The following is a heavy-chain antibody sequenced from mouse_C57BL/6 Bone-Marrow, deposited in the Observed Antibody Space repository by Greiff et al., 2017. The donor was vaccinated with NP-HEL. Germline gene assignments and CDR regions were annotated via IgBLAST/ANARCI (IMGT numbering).Heavy chain of an antibody. Sequence: QVQLQQPGAELVRPGSSVKLSCKASGYTFTSYWMDWVKQRPGQGLEWIGNIYPSDSETHYNQKFKDKATLTVDKSSSTAYMQLSSLTSEDSAVYYCARGDYDGEGYAMDYWGQGTSVTVSS. CDR3: ARGDYDGEGYAMDY. J-gene: IGHJ4*01. V-gene: IGHV1-61*01. D-gene: IGHD2-4*01. CDR1: GYTFTSYW. CDR2: IYPSDSET.